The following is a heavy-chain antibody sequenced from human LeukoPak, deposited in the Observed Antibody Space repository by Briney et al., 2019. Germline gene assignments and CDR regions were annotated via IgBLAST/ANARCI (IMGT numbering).Heavy chain of an antibody. J-gene: IGHJ3*02. V-gene: IGHV3-53*01. Sequence: PGGSLRLSCAASGFTVSSNYMSWVRQAPGKGLDWVSVIYSGGNTYYADSVKGRFTISRDNSKNTLFLQMDILRADDTAFYYCARGGRAGWSGSYEDSFDTWGQGTMVTVSS. D-gene: IGHD1-26*01. CDR3: ARGGRAGWSGSYEDSFDT. CDR1: GFTVSSNY. CDR2: IYSGGNT.